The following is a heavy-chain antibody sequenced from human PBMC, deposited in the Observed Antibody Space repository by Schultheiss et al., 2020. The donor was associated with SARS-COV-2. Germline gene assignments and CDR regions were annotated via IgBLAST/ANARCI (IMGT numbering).Heavy chain of an antibody. CDR2: ISYDGSNK. V-gene: IGHV3-30-3*01. CDR3: ARGGGIAARLGTEYFQH. CDR1: GFTFSSYA. D-gene: IGHD6-6*01. J-gene: IGHJ1*01. Sequence: GESLKISCAASGFTFSSYAMHWVRQAPGKGLEWVAVISYDGSNKYYADSVKGRFTISRDNSKNTLYLQMNSLRADDTAVYYCARGGGIAARLGTEYFQHWGQGTLVTVSS.